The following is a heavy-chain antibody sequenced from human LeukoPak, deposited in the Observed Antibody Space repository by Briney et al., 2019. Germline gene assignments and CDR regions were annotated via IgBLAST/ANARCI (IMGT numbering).Heavy chain of an antibody. Sequence: SETLSLTCTVSGGSISSSSYYWGWIRQPPGKGLEWIGSIYYSGSTYYNPSLKSRITISVDTSKNQFSLKPSSVTAADTAVYYCARARRSWGTFDIWGQGSMVTVSS. V-gene: IGHV4-39*07. D-gene: IGHD7-27*01. CDR3: ARARRSWGTFDI. CDR2: IYYSGST. CDR1: GGSISSSSYY. J-gene: IGHJ3*02.